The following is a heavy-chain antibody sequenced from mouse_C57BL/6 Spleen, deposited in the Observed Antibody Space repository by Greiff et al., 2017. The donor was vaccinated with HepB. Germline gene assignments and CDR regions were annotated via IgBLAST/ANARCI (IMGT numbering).Heavy chain of an antibody. V-gene: IGHV1-22*01. Sequence: EVKLMESGPELVKPGASVKMSCKASGYTFTDYNMHWVKQSHGKSLEWIGYINPNNGGTSYNQKFKGKATLTVNKSSSTAYMELRSLTSEDSAVYYCARSPYYYGSSYDYAMDYWGQGTSVTVSS. CDR2: INPNNGGT. D-gene: IGHD1-1*01. CDR3: ARSPYYYGSSYDYAMDY. J-gene: IGHJ4*01. CDR1: GYTFTDYN.